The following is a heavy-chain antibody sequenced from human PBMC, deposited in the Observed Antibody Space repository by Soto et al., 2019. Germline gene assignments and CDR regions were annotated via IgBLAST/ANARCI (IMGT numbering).Heavy chain of an antibody. CDR1: SASITNHNW. J-gene: IGHJ6*03. V-gene: IGHV4-4*02. Sequence: QVQLQESGPGLVKPSGTLSLTCAVSSASITNHNWWSWVRQPPGKGLAWIGEIFHSGSTNYNPSLESRVTISVDKSKNQFSLDLSSMTAADTAVYYCARGSTVTGGRQYYYHYMDVWGKGTTVTVSS. D-gene: IGHD4-4*01. CDR2: IFHSGST. CDR3: ARGSTVTGGRQYYYHYMDV.